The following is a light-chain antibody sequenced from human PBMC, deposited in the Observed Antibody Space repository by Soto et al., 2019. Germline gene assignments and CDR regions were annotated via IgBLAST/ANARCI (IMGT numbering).Light chain of an antibody. CDR3: QQFSSYPLT. CDR1: QSVRSER. V-gene: IGKV3-20*01. CDR2: DAY. Sequence: EIVLTQSPDTLSLSPGERATLSCRASQSVRSERLAWYQQKRGQAPTLLIFDAYSRASGTPERFSGSGSGTDFTLTISRLEPEDFAVYYCQQFSSYPLTFGGGTKVDIK. J-gene: IGKJ4*01.